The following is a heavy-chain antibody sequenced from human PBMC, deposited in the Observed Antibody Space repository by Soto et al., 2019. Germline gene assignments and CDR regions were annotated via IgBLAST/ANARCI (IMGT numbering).Heavy chain of an antibody. CDR2: ISSSSSYI. D-gene: IGHD3-3*01. V-gene: IGHV3-21*01. Sequence: EVQLVESGGGLVKPGGSLRLSCAASGFTFSSYSMNWVRQAPGKGLEWVSSISSSSSYIYYVDSVKGRFTISRDNAKNSLYLQMNSLRAEDTAVYYCARDHMYYDFWSGYPNNWFDPWGQGTLVTVSS. CDR3: ARDHMYYDFWSGYPNNWFDP. CDR1: GFTFSSYS. J-gene: IGHJ5*02.